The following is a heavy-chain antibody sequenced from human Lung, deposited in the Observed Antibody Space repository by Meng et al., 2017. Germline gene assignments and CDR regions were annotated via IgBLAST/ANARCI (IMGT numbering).Heavy chain of an antibody. J-gene: IGHJ5*02. V-gene: IGHV1-18*01. D-gene: IGHD2-2*01. Sequence: QVQLVQAGDEVKKPGASVKVSCKASGYTFTSYGISWVRQAPGQVLEWMGWFSGYNGNTNYAQKFQGRVTMTTDTSTSTAYMELRSLRSDDTAVYYCARDRYCSTTSCTGWFDPWGQGTLVTVSS. CDR2: FSGYNGNT. CDR3: ARDRYCSTTSCTGWFDP. CDR1: GYTFTSYG.